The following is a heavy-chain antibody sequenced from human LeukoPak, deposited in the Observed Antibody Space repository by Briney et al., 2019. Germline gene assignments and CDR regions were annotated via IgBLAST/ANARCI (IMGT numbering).Heavy chain of an antibody. Sequence: PGRSLRLSCAASGFTFSSYAMHWVRQAPGKGLEWVAVISYDGSNKYYADSVKGRFTISRDNAKNSLYLQMNSLRAEDTAVYYCARDPHYDSSGYLGRPKAFGAFDPWGQGTLVTVSS. D-gene: IGHD3-22*01. J-gene: IGHJ5*02. CDR1: GFTFSSYA. V-gene: IGHV3-30-3*01. CDR2: ISYDGSNK. CDR3: ARDPHYDSSGYLGRPKAFGAFDP.